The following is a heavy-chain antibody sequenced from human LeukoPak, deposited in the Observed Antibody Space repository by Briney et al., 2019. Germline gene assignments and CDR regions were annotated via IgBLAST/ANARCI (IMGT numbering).Heavy chain of an antibody. Sequence: GGSLRLSCAASGFTFSDYSMNWVRQAPGKGLEWISYISSSGDNIYYADSVKGRFTISRDNAKSSLYLQMNSLRAEDTAVYYCASGPRNYFDYWGQGTLVTVSS. CDR1: GFTFSDYS. J-gene: IGHJ4*02. V-gene: IGHV3-48*01. CDR2: ISSSGDNI. CDR3: ASGPRNYFDY.